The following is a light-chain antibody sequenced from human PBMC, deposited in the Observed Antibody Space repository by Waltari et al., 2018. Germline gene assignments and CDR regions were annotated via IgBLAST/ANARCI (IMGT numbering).Light chain of an antibody. V-gene: IGKV3-20*01. J-gene: IGKJ1*01. CDR3: QQHGTLPAT. Sequence: EIVLTLSPGTASLPPGERVTLSRRASQTVGSSSLAWYQQKPGQAPRLVIYRASRRATGIPDRFSGSGSGTDFSLTISRLEPEDFAVYYCQQHGTLPATFGQGTKVEIK. CDR1: QTVGSSS. CDR2: RAS.